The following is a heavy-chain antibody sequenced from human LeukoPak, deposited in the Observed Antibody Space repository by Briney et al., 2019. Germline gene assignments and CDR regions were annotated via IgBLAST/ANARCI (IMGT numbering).Heavy chain of an antibody. CDR3: AYLGLSSDWNDVPGPQIDY. D-gene: IGHD1-1*01. Sequence: GGSLRLSCTASAFTFTNYAMNWVRQAPGKGLEWVSPISGSGTVTYYADSVKGRFTISRDDSTVYLQMNSLRAEDTAFYYCAYLGLSSDWNDVPGPQIDYWGQGALVTVSS. V-gene: IGHV3-23*01. CDR1: AFTFTNYA. CDR2: ISGSGTVT. J-gene: IGHJ4*02.